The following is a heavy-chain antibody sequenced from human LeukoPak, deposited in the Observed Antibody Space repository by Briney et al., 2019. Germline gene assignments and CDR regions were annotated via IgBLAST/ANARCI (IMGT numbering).Heavy chain of an antibody. CDR2: ISAYNGNT. V-gene: IGHV1-18*01. D-gene: IGHD2-2*01. CDR3: ARDRAAAPTHYDY. Sequence: ASVKVSCKASVYTFTSYGISWVRQAPGRGLEWMGWISAYNGNTNYAQKLQGRVTMTTDTTTSTDYMELRSLRSDDTAVYYCARDRAAAPTHYDYWGQGTLVTVSS. J-gene: IGHJ4*02. CDR1: VYTFTSYG.